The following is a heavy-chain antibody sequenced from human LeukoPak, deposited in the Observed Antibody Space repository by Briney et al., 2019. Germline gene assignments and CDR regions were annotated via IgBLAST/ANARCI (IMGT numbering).Heavy chain of an antibody. CDR2: IYTSGST. V-gene: IGHV4-61*02. CDR1: GGSISSGSYY. CDR3: ARERRFGGLLYGYYYYYYYMDV. D-gene: IGHD3-10*01. Sequence: SETLSLTCTVSGGSISSGSYYWSWIRQPAGKGLEWIGRIYTSGSTNYNPSLKSRVTISVDTSKNQFSLKLSSVTAADTAVYYCARERRFGGLLYGYYYYYYYMDVWGKGTTVTISS. J-gene: IGHJ6*03.